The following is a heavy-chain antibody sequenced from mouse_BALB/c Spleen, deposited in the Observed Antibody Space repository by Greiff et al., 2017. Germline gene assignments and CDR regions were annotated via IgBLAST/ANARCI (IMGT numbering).Heavy chain of an antibody. CDR1: GYSIPSDYA. Sequence: VQLKESGPGLVKPSQSLSLTCTVTGYSIPSDYAWNWIRQFPGNTLEWMGYISYSGSTSYNPSLKSRISITRDTSKNQFFLQLNSVTTEDTATYYCARRGGYLYYLDYWGQGTTLTVSS. J-gene: IGHJ2*01. CDR3: ARRGGYLYYLDY. V-gene: IGHV3-2*02. CDR2: ISYSGST. D-gene: IGHD2-2*01.